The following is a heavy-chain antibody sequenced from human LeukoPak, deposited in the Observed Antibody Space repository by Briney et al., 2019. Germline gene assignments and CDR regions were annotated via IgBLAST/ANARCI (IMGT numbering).Heavy chain of an antibody. CDR3: AKAPFSSGWSYFDY. CDR1: GFTFDDYA. J-gene: IGHJ4*02. CDR2: ISWNSGSI. D-gene: IGHD6-19*01. V-gene: IGHV3-9*01. Sequence: GGSLRLSCAASGFTFDDYAMHWVRQAPGKGLEWVSGISWNSGSIGYADSVKGRYTISRDNANNSLYLQMNNLRPEDTALYYCAKAPFSSGWSYFDYWGQGTLVTVSS.